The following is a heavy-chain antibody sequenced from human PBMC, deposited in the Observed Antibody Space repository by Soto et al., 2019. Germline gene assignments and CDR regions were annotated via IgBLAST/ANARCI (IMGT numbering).Heavy chain of an antibody. CDR2: IYYSGST. J-gene: IGHJ4*01. V-gene: IGHV4-59*01. Sequence: SETLSLPCTVSAGCISSDYWSWIRQPPGKGLEWFGYIYYSGSTNYNSSLKSRVTISVDTSKNQYSLKLRSVPAADTPVYYCGRTECGDYVNY. CDR3: GRTECGDYVNY. D-gene: IGHD4-17*01. CDR1: AGCISSDY.